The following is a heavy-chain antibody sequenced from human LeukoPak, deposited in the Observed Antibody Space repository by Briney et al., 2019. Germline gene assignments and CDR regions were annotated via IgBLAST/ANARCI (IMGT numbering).Heavy chain of an antibody. CDR1: GGSISSGGYY. CDR2: IYYSGSA. J-gene: IGHJ3*02. CDR3: ASRIGLVRHPLFAFDI. Sequence: SQTLSLTCTVSGGSISSGGYYWSWIRQHPGKGLEWIGYIYYSGSAYYNPSLKSRVTISVDTSKNQFSLKLSSVTAADTAVYYCASRIGLVRHPLFAFDIWGQGTMVTVSS. V-gene: IGHV4-31*03. D-gene: IGHD6-13*01.